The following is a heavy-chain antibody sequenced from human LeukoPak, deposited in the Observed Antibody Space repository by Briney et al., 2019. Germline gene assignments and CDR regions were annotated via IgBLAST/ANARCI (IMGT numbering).Heavy chain of an antibody. CDR1: GYTLTELS. J-gene: IGHJ5*02. V-gene: IGHV1-24*01. CDR2: FDPEDGET. CDR3: ATLPADGYNWFDP. D-gene: IGHD2-2*01. Sequence: GAPVKVSCKVSGYTLTELSMHWVRQAPGKGLEWMGGFDPEDGETIYAQKFQGRVTMTEDTSTDTAYMELSSLRSEDTAVYYCATLPADGYNWFDPWGQGTLVTVSS.